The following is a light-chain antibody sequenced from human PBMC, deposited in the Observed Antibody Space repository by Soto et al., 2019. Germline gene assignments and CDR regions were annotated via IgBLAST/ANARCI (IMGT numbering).Light chain of an antibody. CDR3: QQSYSTLLST. V-gene: IGKV1-12*01. Sequence: DIQMTQYPSYVSSSLGDRVSITCRASQDIRSCLAWYQQRPGKAPKLLIYAASSLQSGVPXRFSGSGSGTDFTLTISSLQPAEVATYYCQQSYSTLLSTFGQGTRLEIK. J-gene: IGKJ5*01. CDR1: QDIRSC. CDR2: AAS.